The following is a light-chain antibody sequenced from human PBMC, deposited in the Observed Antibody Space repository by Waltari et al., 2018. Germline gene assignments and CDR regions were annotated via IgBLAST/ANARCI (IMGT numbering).Light chain of an antibody. V-gene: IGLV2-18*02. J-gene: IGLJ3*02. Sequence: QSALTQPPSVSGSPGHSVTLSCTGTSDDIASYNRVSWYQQPPGTAPRLIIYEVNYRPSGVPVRFSGSKSGNAASLTISGLQAQDEADYYCSSITGSSTWVFGGGTKLTVL. CDR3: SSITGSSTWV. CDR2: EVN. CDR1: SDDIASYNR.